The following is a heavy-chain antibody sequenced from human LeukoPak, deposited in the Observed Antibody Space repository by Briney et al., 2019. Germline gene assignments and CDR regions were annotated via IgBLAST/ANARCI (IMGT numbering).Heavy chain of an antibody. CDR3: ATTPFWSGYSDYFDC. J-gene: IGHJ4*02. Sequence: PSETLSLTCTVSGVSISRSSYYWGRIRQPPGKGLEWIGSIYYSGITYYTSSLESRVAISVDTSRTQFSLKLNSVTAADTAVYYCATTPFWSGYSDYFDCWGQGTLVTVSS. V-gene: IGHV4-39*07. D-gene: IGHD3-3*01. CDR2: IYYSGIT. CDR1: GVSISRSSYY.